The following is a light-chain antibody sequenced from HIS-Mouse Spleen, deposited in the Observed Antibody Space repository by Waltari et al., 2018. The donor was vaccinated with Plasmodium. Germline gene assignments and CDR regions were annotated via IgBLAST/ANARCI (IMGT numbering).Light chain of an antibody. CDR2: DVS. V-gene: IGLV2-11*01. CDR3: CSYAGSYTYV. CDR1: RSSVGGYKS. J-gene: IGLJ1*01. Sequence: QSALTQPRSVSGSPGQSVTIPCTGPRSSVGGYKSVPWYQQHPGKAPKLMIYDVSKRPSGVPDRFSGSKSGNTASLTISGLQAEDEADYYCCSYAGSYTYVFGTGTKVTVL.